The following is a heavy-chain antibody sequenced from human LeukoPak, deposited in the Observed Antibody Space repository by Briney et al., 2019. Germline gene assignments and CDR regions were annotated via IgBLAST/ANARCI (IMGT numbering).Heavy chain of an antibody. D-gene: IGHD2-2*01. V-gene: IGHV3-30*03. J-gene: IGHJ4*02. Sequence: PGRSLRLSCAASGFTFSSYGMHWVRQAPGKGLEWVAVISYDGSNKYYADSVKGRFTISRDNSKNTLYLQMNSLRAEDTAVYYCARDGLVPAAIFDYWGQGTLVTVSS. CDR2: ISYDGSNK. CDR3: ARDGLVPAAIFDY. CDR1: GFTFSSYG.